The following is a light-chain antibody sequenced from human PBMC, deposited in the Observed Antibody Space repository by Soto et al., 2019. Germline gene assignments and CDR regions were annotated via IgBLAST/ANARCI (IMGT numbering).Light chain of an antibody. J-gene: IGKJ4*01. V-gene: IGKV3-11*01. CDR2: DAS. CDR1: QSISSY. Sequence: EIVLTQSPATLSLSPGERATLSCRASQSISSYLAWYQQKPGQAPRILICDASNRATGIPARFSGSGSGTDFTLTISSLEPEDFAVYYCQQRSNWLLTFGGGTKVEIK. CDR3: QQRSNWLLT.